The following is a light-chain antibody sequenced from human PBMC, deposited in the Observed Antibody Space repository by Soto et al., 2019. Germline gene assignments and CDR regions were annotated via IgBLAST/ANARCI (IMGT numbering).Light chain of an antibody. CDR1: QSISSW. Sequence: IPMTQSPSTLSASVGDRVTITCRARQSISSWLAWYQQKPGKAPKLLIYKASSLESGVPSRFSGSGSGTEFTLTISSLQPDDFATYYCQQYNSYRRTFGQGTKVEIK. J-gene: IGKJ1*01. CDR3: QQYNSYRRT. V-gene: IGKV1-5*03. CDR2: KAS.